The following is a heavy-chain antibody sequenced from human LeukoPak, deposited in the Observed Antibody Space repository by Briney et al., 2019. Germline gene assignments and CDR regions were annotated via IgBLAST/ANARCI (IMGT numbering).Heavy chain of an antibody. CDR2: IKQDGSEK. Sequence: PSETLSLTCAVYGGSFSGYYWSWIRQPPGKGLEWVANIKQDGSEKYYVDSVKGRFTISRDNAKNSLYLQMNSLRAEDTAVYYCARGDTAMVRDRVCYYYMDVWGKGTTVTVSS. J-gene: IGHJ6*03. CDR3: ARGDTAMVRDRVCYYYMDV. D-gene: IGHD5-18*01. CDR1: GGSFSGYY. V-gene: IGHV3-7*01.